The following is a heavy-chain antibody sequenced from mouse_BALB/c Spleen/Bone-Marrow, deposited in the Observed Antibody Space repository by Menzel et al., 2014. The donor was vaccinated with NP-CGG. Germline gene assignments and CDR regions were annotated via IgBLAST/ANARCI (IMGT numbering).Heavy chain of an antibody. CDR1: GFTLSSYA. Sequence: EVKLMESGGGLVKPGGSLKLSCAASGFTLSSYAMSWVRQTPEKRLEWVASFSSGGNIYYPDSVKGRFTISRDNVRNILSLQMSSLRSEDTAMYYCARGGLVRGYGMDYWGQGTSVTVSS. CDR3: ARGGLVRGYGMDY. V-gene: IGHV5-6-5*01. CDR2: FSSGGNI. J-gene: IGHJ4*01. D-gene: IGHD1-1*01.